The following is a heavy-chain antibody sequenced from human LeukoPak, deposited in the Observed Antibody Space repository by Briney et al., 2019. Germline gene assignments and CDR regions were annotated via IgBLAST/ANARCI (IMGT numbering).Heavy chain of an antibody. V-gene: IGHV1-69*05. Sequence: SVKVSCKASGGTVSSYAISWVRQAPGQGLEWMGGIIPIFGTANYAQKFQGRVTITTDESTSTAYMALSSLRSEDTAVYYCARSERDYSNYRVGIGPWFDPWGQGTLVTVSS. CDR2: IIPIFGTA. J-gene: IGHJ5*02. D-gene: IGHD4-11*01. CDR3: ARSERDYSNYRVGIGPWFDP. CDR1: GGTVSSYA.